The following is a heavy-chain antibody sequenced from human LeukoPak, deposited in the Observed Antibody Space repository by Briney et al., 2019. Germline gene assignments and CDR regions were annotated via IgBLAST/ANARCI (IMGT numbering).Heavy chain of an antibody. V-gene: IGHV3-7*01. D-gene: IGHD1-26*01. CDR3: ARDGGSYYLDI. Sequence: GGSLRLSCAASGFTVSSYWMSWVRQAPGKGLEWVANINEDGSVRNYVDSLRGRFTISKDNTKNSMYLQMNSLRAEDTAVYYCARDGGSYYLDIWGQGTMVTVSS. CDR1: GFTVSSYW. CDR2: INEDGSVR. J-gene: IGHJ3*02.